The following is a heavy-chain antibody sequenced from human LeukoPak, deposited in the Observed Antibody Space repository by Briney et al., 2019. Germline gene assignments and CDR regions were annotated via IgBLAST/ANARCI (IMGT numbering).Heavy chain of an antibody. CDR2: IYSGGST. CDR3: ARLDNWNYRGLDY. V-gene: IGHV3-53*01. CDR1: GFTFGSYA. D-gene: IGHD1-7*01. Sequence: GGSLRLSCAASGFTFGSYAMSWVRQAPGKGLEWVSVIYSGGSTYYADSVKGRFTISRDNSKNTLYLQMNSLRAEDTAVYYCARLDNWNYRGLDYWGQGTLVTVSS. J-gene: IGHJ4*02.